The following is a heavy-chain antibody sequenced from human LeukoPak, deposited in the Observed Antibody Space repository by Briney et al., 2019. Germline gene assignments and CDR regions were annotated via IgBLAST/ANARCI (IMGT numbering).Heavy chain of an antibody. J-gene: IGHJ6*04. Sequence: GRSLRLSCAASGFTFDDYAMHWVRHAPGKGLEWVSLISWDGGSTYYADSVKGRFTISRDNSKNSLYLQMNSLRAEDTALYYCAKDMGGRYYGSGSYWAYGMDVWGKGTTVTVSS. CDR3: AKDMGGRYYGSGSYWAYGMDV. CDR2: ISWDGGST. D-gene: IGHD3-10*01. CDR1: GFTFDDYA. V-gene: IGHV3-43D*04.